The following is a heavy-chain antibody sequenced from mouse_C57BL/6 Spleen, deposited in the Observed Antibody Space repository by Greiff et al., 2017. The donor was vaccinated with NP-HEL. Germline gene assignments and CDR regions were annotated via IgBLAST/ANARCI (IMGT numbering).Heavy chain of an antibody. CDR1: GYTFTSYW. J-gene: IGHJ1*03. CDR2: IDPSDSYT. D-gene: IGHD2-1*01. CDR3: ASGNYGLYWYFDV. Sequence: VKLQQPGAELVMPGASVKLSCKASGYTFTSYWMHWVKQRPGQGLEWIGEIDPSDSYTNYNQKFKGKSTLTVDKSSSTAYMQLSSLTSEDSAVYYCASGNYGLYWYFDVWGTGTTVTVSS. V-gene: IGHV1-69*01.